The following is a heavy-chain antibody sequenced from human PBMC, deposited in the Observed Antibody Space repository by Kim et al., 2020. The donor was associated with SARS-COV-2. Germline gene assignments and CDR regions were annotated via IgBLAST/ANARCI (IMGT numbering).Heavy chain of an antibody. D-gene: IGHD5-12*01. CDR1: GYTFTSYG. Sequence: ASVKVSCKASGYTFTSYGISWVRQAPGQGLEWMGWMNANNGDTKYAQKFQGRVTMTTDTSTTTAYMELRSLRSDDTAVYYCARDRGSSGYDVSGGYWGQGTLVTVSS. J-gene: IGHJ4*02. CDR3: ARDRGSSGYDVSGGY. V-gene: IGHV1-18*01. CDR2: MNANNGDT.